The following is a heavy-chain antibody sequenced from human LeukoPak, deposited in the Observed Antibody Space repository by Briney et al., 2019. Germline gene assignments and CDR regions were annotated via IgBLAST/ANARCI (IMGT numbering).Heavy chain of an antibody. CDR3: ARTGRESGISIAAAPFDY. CDR1: GFTFSSYS. J-gene: IGHJ4*02. D-gene: IGHD6-13*01. V-gene: IGHV3-21*01. CDR2: FSSSSSYI. Sequence: GGSLRLSCAASGFTFSSYSMNWVRQAPGKGLEWVSSFSSSSSYIYYAVSLKGRFTISRDNAKNSLYLRMNSLRAEDTAVYYCARTGRESGISIAAAPFDYWGQGTLVTVSS.